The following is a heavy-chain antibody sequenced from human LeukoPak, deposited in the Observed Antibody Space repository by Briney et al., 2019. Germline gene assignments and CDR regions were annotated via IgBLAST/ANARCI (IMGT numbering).Heavy chain of an antibody. CDR1: GYTFTSNY. CDR3: AGIPVFGVVLHQVPV. J-gene: IGHJ6*04. CDR2: ISPSGGST. D-gene: IGHD3-3*01. V-gene: IGHV1-46*01. Sequence: ASVKVSCKAFGYTFTSNYMHWVRQAPGQGPEWMGVISPSGGSTTYAQKFQDRVTITADISTNTAYLELTSLRSEDTAVYFCAGIPVFGVVLHQVPVWGKGTTVTVSS.